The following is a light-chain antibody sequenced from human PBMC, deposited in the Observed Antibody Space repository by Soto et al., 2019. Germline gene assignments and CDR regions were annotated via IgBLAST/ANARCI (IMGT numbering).Light chain of an antibody. CDR1: RSDVGGYNY. Sequence: QSALTQPASVSGSPGQSIPISCTGTRSDVGGYNYVSWYQQHPGKAPKLMIYDVSNRPSGVSNRFSGSKSGNTASLTISGLQAEDEADYYCSSYTRSNTYVVLGGGTKLTVL. CDR2: DVS. V-gene: IGLV2-14*03. CDR3: SSYTRSNTYVV. J-gene: IGLJ2*01.